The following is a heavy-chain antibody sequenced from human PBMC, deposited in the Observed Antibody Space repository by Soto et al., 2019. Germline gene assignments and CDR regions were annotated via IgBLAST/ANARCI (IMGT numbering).Heavy chain of an antibody. Sequence: SETLSLTCAVSGGSISSSNWWSWVRQPPGKGLEWIGEIYHSGSTNYNPSLKSRVTISVDKSKNQFSLKLSSVTAADTAVYYCARSARLGYCSSTSCYGYYYGMDVWGQGTTVTV. CDR1: GGSISSSNW. J-gene: IGHJ6*02. CDR2: IYHSGST. V-gene: IGHV4-4*02. D-gene: IGHD2-2*01. CDR3: ARSARLGYCSSTSCYGYYYGMDV.